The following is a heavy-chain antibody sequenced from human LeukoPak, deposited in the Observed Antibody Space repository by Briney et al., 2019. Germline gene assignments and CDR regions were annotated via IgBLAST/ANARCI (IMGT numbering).Heavy chain of an antibody. CDR2: INHSGST. CDR3: ARAERAVVPTDAFDI. V-gene: IGHV4-34*01. Sequence: PSETLSLTCAVYGGSFSGYYWSWIRQPPGKGLEWIGEINHSGSTNYNPSLKSRVTISVDTSKNQFSLKLSSVTAADTAVYYCARAERAVVPTDAFDIWGQGTMVTVSS. D-gene: IGHD6-19*01. CDR1: GGSFSGYY. J-gene: IGHJ3*02.